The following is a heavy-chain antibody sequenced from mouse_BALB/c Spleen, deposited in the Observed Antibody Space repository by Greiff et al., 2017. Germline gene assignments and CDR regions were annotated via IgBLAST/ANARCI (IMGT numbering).Heavy chain of an antibody. D-gene: IGHD1-1*01. CDR1: GFTFSSYG. CDR2: INSNGGST. V-gene: IGHV5-6-3*01. J-gene: IGHJ2*01. Sequence: EVMLVESGGGLVKPGGSLKLSCAASGFTFSSYGMSWVRQTPDKRLELVATINSNGGSTYYPDSVKGRFTISRDNAKNTLYLQMSSLKSEDTAMYYCARVGSSYVDYWGQGTTLTVSS. CDR3: ARVGSSYVDY.